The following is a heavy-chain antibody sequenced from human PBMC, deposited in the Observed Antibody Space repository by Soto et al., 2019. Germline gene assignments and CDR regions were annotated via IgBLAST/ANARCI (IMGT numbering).Heavy chain of an antibody. CDR2: INHSGST. CDR3: ARDPAP. V-gene: IGHV4-34*01. Sequence: SETLSLTCAVYGGSFSGYYWSWIRQPPGKGLEWIGEINHSGSTNYNPSLKSRVIISADTSKKHFSLKLSSVTAADTAVYYCARDPAPWGQGTLVTVSS. J-gene: IGHJ5*02. CDR1: GGSFSGYY.